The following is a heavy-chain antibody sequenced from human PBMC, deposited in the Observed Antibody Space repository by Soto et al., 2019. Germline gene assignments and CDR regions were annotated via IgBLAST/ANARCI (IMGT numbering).Heavy chain of an antibody. J-gene: IGHJ4*02. V-gene: IGHV2-5*01. CDR2: IYWNDDK. CDR1: GFSVSTSGVG. D-gene: IGHD4-17*01. Sequence: GSGPTLVNPTQTLTLTCTISGFSVSTSGVGVGWTRQSPGKALEWLALIYWNDDKHYSPSLKSRLTITKDTSKNQVLLTMTNMDPVDTGTYYWSHCLAVTTFFDVWGQGTLVTVSS. CDR3: SHCLAVTTFFDV.